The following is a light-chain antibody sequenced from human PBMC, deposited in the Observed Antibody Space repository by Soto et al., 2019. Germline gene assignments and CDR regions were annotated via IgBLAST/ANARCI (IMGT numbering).Light chain of an antibody. CDR3: LKYNSAPLT. CDR2: AAS. CDR1: QGIGVF. Sequence: DIQMTQSPSSLSASLGDRVTITCRASQGIGVFLAWFQQKPGKVPKLLIYAASTLQSGVPSRFSGSGSGTDFTLTIGSLQPEDFATYYCLKYNSAPLTFGGGTKVEIK. J-gene: IGKJ4*01. V-gene: IGKV1-27*01.